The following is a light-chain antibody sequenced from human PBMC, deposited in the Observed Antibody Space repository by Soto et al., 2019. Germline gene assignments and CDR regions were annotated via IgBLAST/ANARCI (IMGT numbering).Light chain of an antibody. CDR1: QGISSY. CDR3: QQYYSYPWT. V-gene: IGKV1-8*01. J-gene: IGKJ1*01. CDR2: AAS. Sequence: AIRMTQSPSSFSASTGDRVTITCRASQGISSYLAWYQQKPGKAPKLLIYAASTLQSGVPSRFSGSGSGTDFTLTISCLQSEDFATYYCQQYYSYPWTFGQGTTLEIK.